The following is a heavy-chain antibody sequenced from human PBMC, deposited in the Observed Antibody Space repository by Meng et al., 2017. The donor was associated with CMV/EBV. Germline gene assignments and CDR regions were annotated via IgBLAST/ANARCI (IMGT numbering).Heavy chain of an antibody. D-gene: IGHD6-6*01. J-gene: IGHJ6*02. CDR2: ISSSSSYI. V-gene: IGHV3-21*01. Sequence: GESLKISCAASGFTFSSYSMNWVRQAPGKGLEWVSSISSSSSYIYYADSVKGRFTISRDNAKNSLYLQMNSLRAEDTAVYYCARDQYSSSSHYYYYGMDVWGQGTTVTVSS. CDR1: GFTFSSYS. CDR3: ARDQYSSSSHYYYYGMDV.